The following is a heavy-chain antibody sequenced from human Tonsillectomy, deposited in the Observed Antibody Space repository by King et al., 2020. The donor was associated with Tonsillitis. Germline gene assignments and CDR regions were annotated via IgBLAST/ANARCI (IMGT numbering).Heavy chain of an antibody. D-gene: IGHD3/OR15-3a*01. CDR3: ASQGGTGLLAP. J-gene: IGHJ5*02. CDR1: GFTFSSYG. CDR2: ISYDGTNK. Sequence: VQLVESEGGVVQPGRSLRLSCAASGFTFSSYGMHWVRQAPGKGLEWVAVISYDGTNKYYADSVKGRFTISRDNSKNTVYLQMNSLRADDTAVYYCASQGGTGLLAPGGRGTLVTVSS. V-gene: IGHV3-30*03.